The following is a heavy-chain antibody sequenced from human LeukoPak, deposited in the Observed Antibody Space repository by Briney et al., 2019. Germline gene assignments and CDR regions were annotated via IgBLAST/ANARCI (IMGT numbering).Heavy chain of an antibody. D-gene: IGHD6-13*01. CDR1: GGSISSGGYY. Sequence: SQTLSLTCTVSGGSISSGGYYWGWIRQHPGKGLEWIGYIYYSGSTYYNPSLKSRVTISVDTSKNQFSLKLSSVTAADTAVYYCARDRIAAAGTETGGMDVWGQGTTVTVSS. V-gene: IGHV4-31*03. CDR3: ARDRIAAAGTETGGMDV. CDR2: IYYSGST. J-gene: IGHJ6*02.